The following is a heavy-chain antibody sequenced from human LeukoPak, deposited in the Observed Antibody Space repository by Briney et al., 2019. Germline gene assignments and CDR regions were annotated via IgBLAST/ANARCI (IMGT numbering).Heavy chain of an antibody. V-gene: IGHV3-33*01. CDR3: ARLSGSFLDY. CDR1: GFTFSSNG. CDR2: IWYDGSKK. J-gene: IGHJ4*02. D-gene: IGHD1-26*01. Sequence: QPGRSLRLSCAASGFTFSSNGMHWVRQAPGKGLERVAVIWYDGSKKYYADSVKGRFTISRDNSKNTLYLQMNSLRAEDTAVYYCARLSGSFLDYWGQGTLVTVSS.